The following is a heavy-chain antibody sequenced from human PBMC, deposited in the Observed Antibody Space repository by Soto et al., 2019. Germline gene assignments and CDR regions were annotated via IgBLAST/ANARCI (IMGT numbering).Heavy chain of an antibody. J-gene: IGHJ4*02. CDR2: IRYDGSKN. D-gene: IGHD6-13*01. CDR3: ARFSSSWYGKIDY. CDR1: GFSFSSYG. Sequence: QVQLVESGGGVVQPGKSLRLSCAASGFSFSSYGMHWVRQAPGKGLEWVAVIRYDGSKNYYADSVKGRFTISRDNSKNTLYLQMNSLRAEDTAVYYCARFSSSWYGKIDYWGQGTLVTVSS. V-gene: IGHV3-33*01.